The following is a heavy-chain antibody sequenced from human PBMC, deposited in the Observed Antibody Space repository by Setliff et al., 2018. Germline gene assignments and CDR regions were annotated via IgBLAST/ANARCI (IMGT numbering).Heavy chain of an antibody. V-gene: IGHV4-4*02. CDR2: IYHSGSI. D-gene: IGHD2-21*01. CDR3: ARGLEGEDYFYYMDV. J-gene: IGHJ6*03. Sequence: SETLSLTCIVSSGSISSSNWWTWVRQPPGKGLEWIGEIYHSGSINYNPSLKSRVTMSVDKSKNQFSLKLTSVTAADTAVYYCARGLEGEDYFYYMDVWGKGNTVTVSS. CDR1: SGSISSSNW.